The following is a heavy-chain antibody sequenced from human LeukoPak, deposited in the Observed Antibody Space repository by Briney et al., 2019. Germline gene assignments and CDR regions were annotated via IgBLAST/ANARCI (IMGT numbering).Heavy chain of an antibody. D-gene: IGHD1-26*01. Sequence: PGGSLRLSCAASGFIFGSYWMSWVRQAPGKGLEWVAKIKQDGSEKYYVDSVKGRFTISRDNAKNSLYLQMNSLRAEDTAVYYCARDMDYRPIGSYYYGYWGQGTLVTVSS. CDR3: ARDMDYRPIGSYYYGY. CDR2: IKQDGSEK. V-gene: IGHV3-7*01. CDR1: GFIFGSYW. J-gene: IGHJ4*02.